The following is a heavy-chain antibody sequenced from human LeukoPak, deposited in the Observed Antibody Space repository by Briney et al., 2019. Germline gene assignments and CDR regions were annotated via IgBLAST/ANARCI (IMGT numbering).Heavy chain of an antibody. CDR2: ISSSSSTI. V-gene: IGHV3-48*04. CDR1: GFTFSSYS. Sequence: PGGSLRLSCAASGFTFSSYSMNWVRQAPGKGLEWVSYISSSSSTIYYADFVKGRFTISRDNAKNSLYLQMNSLRAEDTAVYYCARDLGVGWLQQNPFDYWGQGTLVTVSS. CDR3: ARDLGVGWLQQNPFDY. J-gene: IGHJ4*02. D-gene: IGHD5-24*01.